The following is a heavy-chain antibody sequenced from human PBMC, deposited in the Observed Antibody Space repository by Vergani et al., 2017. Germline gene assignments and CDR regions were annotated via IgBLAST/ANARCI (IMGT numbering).Heavy chain of an antibody. CDR1: GYTFTSYG. CDR3: ARDRLTMVRGVLLRAAPYNWFDP. CDR2: ISAYNGNT. V-gene: IGHV1-18*01. Sequence: QVQLVQSGAEVKKPGASVKVSCKASGYTFTSYGISWVRQAPGQGLEWMGWISAYNGNTNYAQKFQGRVTMPRDTSISTAYMELSRLRSDDTAVYYCARDRLTMVRGVLLRAAPYNWFDPWGQGTLVTVSS. D-gene: IGHD3-10*01. J-gene: IGHJ5*02.